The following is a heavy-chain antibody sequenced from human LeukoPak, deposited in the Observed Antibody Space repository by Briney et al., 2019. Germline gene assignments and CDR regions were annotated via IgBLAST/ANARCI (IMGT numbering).Heavy chain of an antibody. CDR1: GGSISSTSYY. D-gene: IGHD3-3*01. V-gene: IGHV4-39*07. J-gene: IGHJ4*02. CDR2: VSYSGST. CDR3: ARHSIFGVVVFDY. Sequence: TPSETLSLTCTVSGGSISSTSYYWGWIRQPPGKGLEWIGSVSYSGSTYYNPSLKSRVTISEDTSKNRFSLKLSSVTAADTAVYFCARHSIFGVVVFDYWGQGTLVTVSS.